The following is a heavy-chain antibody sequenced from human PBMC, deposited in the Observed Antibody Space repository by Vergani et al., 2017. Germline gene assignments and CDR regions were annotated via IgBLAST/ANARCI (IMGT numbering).Heavy chain of an antibody. CDR3: AREYSSTSGRAFDV. CDR2: VSTGTKSK. V-gene: IGHV3-48*01. D-gene: IGHD2-2*01. CDR1: VFHFSFYI. J-gene: IGHJ3*01. Sequence: QLVESGGGWFQPGGSLRLSCVVSVFHFSFYIMHWVRQAPGKGLEGVSFVSTGTKSKSYAESVKGRFTISRDIAKNSLYLQMDSLRAEDTAVYYCAREYSSTSGRAFDVWGQGTKVTVSS.